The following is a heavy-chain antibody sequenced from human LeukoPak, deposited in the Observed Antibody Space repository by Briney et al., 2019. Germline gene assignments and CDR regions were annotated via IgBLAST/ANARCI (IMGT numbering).Heavy chain of an antibody. Sequence: GGSLRLSCAASGFTFSSYSMNWVRQPPGKGLEWVSSISSSSSYRYYADSVKGRFTISRDNAKNTLYLQMNSLRAEDTAVYYCAKDHLDIVATIPDYWGQGTLVTVSS. D-gene: IGHD5-12*01. CDR3: AKDHLDIVATIPDY. J-gene: IGHJ4*02. CDR2: ISSSSSYR. V-gene: IGHV3-21*04. CDR1: GFTFSSYS.